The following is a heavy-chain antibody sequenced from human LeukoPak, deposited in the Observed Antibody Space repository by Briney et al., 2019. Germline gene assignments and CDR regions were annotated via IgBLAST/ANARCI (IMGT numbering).Heavy chain of an antibody. CDR3: ARGAVYFDDAFDI. CDR1: GGSISSYY. J-gene: IGHJ3*02. D-gene: IGHD3-22*01. Sequence: SETLSLTCTVSGGSISSYYWSWIRQPPGKGLEWIGYIYYSGSTNYNPSLKSRVTISVDTSKNQFSLKLSSVTAADTAVYYWARGAVYFDDAFDIWGQGTMVTVSS. V-gene: IGHV4-59*01. CDR2: IYYSGST.